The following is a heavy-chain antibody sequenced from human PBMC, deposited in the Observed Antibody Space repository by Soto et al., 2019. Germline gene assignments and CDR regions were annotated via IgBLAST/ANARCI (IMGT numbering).Heavy chain of an antibody. V-gene: IGHV4-59*01. D-gene: IGHD3-3*01. CDR2: IYYSGST. J-gene: IGHJ3*02. CDR3: VRRESKRFLEWLPGAFDI. Sequence: PSETLSLTCTVSGGSISSYYWSWIRQPPGKGLEWIGYIYYSGSTNYNPSLKSRVTISVDTSKNQFSLKLSSVTAADTAVYYCVRRESKRFLEWLPGAFDIWGQGTMVTVSS. CDR1: GGSISSYY.